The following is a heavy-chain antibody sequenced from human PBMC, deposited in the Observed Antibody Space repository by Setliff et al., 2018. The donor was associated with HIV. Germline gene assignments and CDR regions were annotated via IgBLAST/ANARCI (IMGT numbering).Heavy chain of an antibody. D-gene: IGHD4-4*01. CDR1: GYTFTGYY. V-gene: IGHV1-2*06. Sequence: GASVKVSCKASGYTFTGYYMHWVRQAPGQGLEWMGRINPNSGGTKYAQKFQGRVTMTRDTSISTAYMELSRLISDDTAVYYCATDKGTTLSSYYYYYMDVWGKGTTVTVSS. CDR2: INPNSGGT. J-gene: IGHJ6*03. CDR3: ATDKGTTLSSYYYYYMDV.